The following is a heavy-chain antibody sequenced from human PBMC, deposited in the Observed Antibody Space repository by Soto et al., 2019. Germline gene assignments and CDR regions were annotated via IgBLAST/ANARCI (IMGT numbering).Heavy chain of an antibody. CDR1: GGDIISTSYW. J-gene: IGHJ2*01. Sequence: QLQLQESGPGLVKPSETLSLTCDVSGGDIISTSYWWGWIRQPPGKGLEWIGSMSYIGSTYYNSSLKSRGTRAVETSKNQFSLNLISVTAADTAVYYCARLAAMVGAARYWYVDVWGRGTLVNVSS. V-gene: IGHV4-39*01. CDR2: MSYIGST. CDR3: ARLAAMVGAARYWYVDV. D-gene: IGHD2-15*01.